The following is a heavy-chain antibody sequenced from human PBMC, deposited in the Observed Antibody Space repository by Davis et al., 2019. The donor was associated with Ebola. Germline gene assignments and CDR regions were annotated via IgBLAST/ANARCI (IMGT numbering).Heavy chain of an antibody. CDR2: INTDGTNT. CDR1: GFTFSKYW. CDR3: VRDYGRGWSSFYYYMDV. V-gene: IGHV3-74*01. J-gene: IGHJ6*03. Sequence: GESLKISCAASGFTFSKYWMNWVRQAPGKGLVWVSRINTDGTNTNHANSVRGRFTISRDNAKNSLYLQMNGLRAEDTAVYYCVRDYGRGWSSFYYYMDVWGKGTTVTVSS. D-gene: IGHD3-10*01.